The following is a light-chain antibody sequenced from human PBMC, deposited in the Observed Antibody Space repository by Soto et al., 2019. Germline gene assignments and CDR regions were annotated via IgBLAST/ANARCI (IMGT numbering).Light chain of an antibody. Sequence: DIQMTQSPSSLSASVGDRVTITCRASQSISSYLNWYQQKPGKAPNLLIYAASSLQSGVPSRFSGSGSGTDFTLTISSLQPEDFATYYCQQSYSSSCTFGQGTTVEIK. V-gene: IGKV1-39*01. CDR3: QQSYSSSCT. CDR1: QSISSY. J-gene: IGKJ1*01. CDR2: AAS.